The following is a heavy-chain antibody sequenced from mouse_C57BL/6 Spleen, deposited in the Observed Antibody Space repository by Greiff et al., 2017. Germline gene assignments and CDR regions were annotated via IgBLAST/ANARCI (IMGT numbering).Heavy chain of an antibody. J-gene: IGHJ2*01. CDR2: IYPRSGNT. Sequence: QVQLKESGAELARPGASVKLSCKASGYTFTSYGISWVKQRNGQGLEWIGEIYPRSGNTYYNEKFKGKATLTADKSSSTAYMELRSLTSEDSAVYFCARITTVVATDYWGQGTTLTVSS. CDR3: ARITTVVATDY. V-gene: IGHV1-81*01. D-gene: IGHD1-1*01. CDR1: GYTFTSYG.